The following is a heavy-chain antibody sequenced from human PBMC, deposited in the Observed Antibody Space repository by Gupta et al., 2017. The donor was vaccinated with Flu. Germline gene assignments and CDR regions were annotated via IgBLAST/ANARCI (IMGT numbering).Heavy chain of an antibody. V-gene: IGHV4-61*02. Sequence: QVQLQESGPGLVKPSQTLSLTCTVSGGSISSGSYYWSWIRQPAGKGLEWIGRIYTSGSTNYNPSLKSRVTISVDTSKNQFSLKLSSVTAADTAVYYCAREEIAAAGFDAFDIWGQGTMVTVSS. CDR1: GGSISSGSYY. J-gene: IGHJ3*02. D-gene: IGHD6-13*01. CDR3: AREEIAAAGFDAFDI. CDR2: IYTSGST.